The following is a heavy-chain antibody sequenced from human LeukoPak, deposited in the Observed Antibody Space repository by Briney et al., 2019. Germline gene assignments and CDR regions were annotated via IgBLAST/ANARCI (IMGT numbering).Heavy chain of an antibody. Sequence: GGSLRLSCVGSGFTFSSHAMSWVRQAPEKGLEWVSGIYESGQTTHYADSVKGRSSISRDNSKNTLYLQMDSLRGEDTAIYYCAKDYRIGYSDHFDYWGQGALVTVSS. CDR3: AKDYRIGYSDHFDY. J-gene: IGHJ4*02. D-gene: IGHD2-21*01. CDR2: IYESGQTT. V-gene: IGHV3-23*01. CDR1: GFTFSSHA.